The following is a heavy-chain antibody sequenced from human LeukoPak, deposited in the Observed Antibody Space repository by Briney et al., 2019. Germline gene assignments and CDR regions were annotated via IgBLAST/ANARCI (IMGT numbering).Heavy chain of an antibody. CDR2: FDPEDGET. D-gene: IGHD6-19*01. CDR1: GYTLTELS. Sequence: ASVKVSCKVSGYTLTELSMHWVRQAPGKGLEWMGGFDPEDGETIYAQKFQGRVTMTEDTSTDTAYMELSSLRSEDTAVYYCARPMAVARWSWFDPWGQGTLVTVSS. V-gene: IGHV1-24*01. J-gene: IGHJ5*02. CDR3: ARPMAVARWSWFDP.